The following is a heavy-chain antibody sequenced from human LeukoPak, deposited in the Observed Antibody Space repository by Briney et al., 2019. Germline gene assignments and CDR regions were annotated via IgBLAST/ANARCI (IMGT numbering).Heavy chain of an antibody. J-gene: IGHJ4*02. V-gene: IGHV1-18*01. CDR3: ARVVRAVAGTGFDY. D-gene: IGHD6-19*01. CDR2: ISAYNGNT. Sequence: ATVKVSCKASGYTFTNYGISWMRQAPGQGLEWMGWISAYNGNTNYAQKLQGRVTITRDTSASTAYMELSSLRSEDTAVYYCARVVRAVAGTGFDYWGQGTLVTVSS. CDR1: GYTFTNYG.